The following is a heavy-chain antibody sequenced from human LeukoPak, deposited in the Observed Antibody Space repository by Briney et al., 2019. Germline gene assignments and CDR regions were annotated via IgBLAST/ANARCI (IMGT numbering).Heavy chain of an antibody. J-gene: IGHJ4*02. D-gene: IGHD3-22*01. CDR1: GGSISSYY. CDR2: IYYSGST. V-gene: IGHV4-59*01. CDR3: ARDYDSSGYLGY. Sequence: AETLSLTCTVSGGSISSYYWSWIRQPPGKGLEWIGYIYYSGSTNYNPSLKSRVTISVDTSKNQFSLKLSSVTAADTAVYYCARDYDSSGYLGYWGQGTLVTVSS.